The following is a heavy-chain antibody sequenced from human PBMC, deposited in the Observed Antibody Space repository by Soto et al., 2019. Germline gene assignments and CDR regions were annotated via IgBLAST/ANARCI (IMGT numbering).Heavy chain of an antibody. Sequence: PSETLSLTCTVSGASVSSDYYYWSWIRQPPGKGLEWIGHIYNSGSTYSNPSLNSRVTVSVDTSKNQFSLKLSSVTAADTAVYYCARKKGYSYGPHYFDYWGQGTRVTVSS. CDR2: IYNSGST. CDR3: ARKKGYSYGPHYFDY. CDR1: GASVSSDYYY. D-gene: IGHD5-18*01. V-gene: IGHV4-30-4*01. J-gene: IGHJ4*02.